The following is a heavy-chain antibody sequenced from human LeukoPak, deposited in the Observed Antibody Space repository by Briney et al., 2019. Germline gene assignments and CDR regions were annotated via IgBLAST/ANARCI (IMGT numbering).Heavy chain of an antibody. CDR1: GFTFSSSA. CDR2: ISGSGDST. D-gene: IGHD5-24*01. V-gene: IGHV3-23*01. Sequence: GGSLRLSCAASGFTFSSSAMSWVRQAPGKGLEWVSSISGSGDSTYYADSVKGRFTISRDNSKNTLYLQMNSLRAEDTAVYYCAKDGSNNGYYFDYWGQGTLVTVSS. J-gene: IGHJ4*02. CDR3: AKDGSNNGYYFDY.